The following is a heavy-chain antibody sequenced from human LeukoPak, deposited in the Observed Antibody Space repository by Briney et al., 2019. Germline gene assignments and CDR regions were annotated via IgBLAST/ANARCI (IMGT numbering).Heavy chain of an antibody. J-gene: IGHJ4*02. CDR3: ARLPIVVITSGGY. Sequence: GGSLRLSCAASGFTLSTYWMHWVRQGTGKGLVWVSRINPDGTITSYADSVKGRFTILRDNSKNTLYLQMNSLRAEDTAVYYCARLPIVVITSGGYWGQGTLVTVSS. V-gene: IGHV3-74*01. CDR2: INPDGTIT. CDR1: GFTLSTYW. D-gene: IGHD3-22*01.